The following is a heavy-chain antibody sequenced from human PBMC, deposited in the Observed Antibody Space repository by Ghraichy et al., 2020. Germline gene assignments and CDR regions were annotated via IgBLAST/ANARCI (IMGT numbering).Heavy chain of an antibody. V-gene: IGHV1-18*01. CDR1: GYTFTSYG. CDR2: ISAYNGNT. D-gene: IGHD2-2*01. CDR3: ARAPGGIVVVPAAASPSDDY. Sequence: ASVKVSCKASGYTFTSYGISWVRQAPGQGLEWMGWISAYNGNTNYAQKLQGRVTMTTDTSTSTAYMELRSLRSDDTAVYYCARAPGGIVVVPAAASPSDDYWGQGTLVTVSS. J-gene: IGHJ4*02.